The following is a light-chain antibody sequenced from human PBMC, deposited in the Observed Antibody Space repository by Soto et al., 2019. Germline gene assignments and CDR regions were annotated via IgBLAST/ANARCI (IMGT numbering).Light chain of an antibody. CDR3: QVWDSSGDHHYV. Sequence: SYELTQPPSVSVAPGKTARITCGGNNIGSKSVHWYQQKPGQAPVLVIYYDSDRPSGIPERFSGSNSGNTATLTISRVEAGDEADYYCQVWDSSGDHHYVFGTGTKLTVL. CDR2: YDS. V-gene: IGLV3-21*04. CDR1: NIGSKS. J-gene: IGLJ1*01.